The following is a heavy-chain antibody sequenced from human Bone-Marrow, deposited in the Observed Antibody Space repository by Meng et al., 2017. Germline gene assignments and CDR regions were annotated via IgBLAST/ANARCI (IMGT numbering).Heavy chain of an antibody. CDR1: TFTFSSYW. V-gene: IGHV3-74*01. D-gene: IGHD3-22*01. CDR2: INNDGSDT. J-gene: IGHJ4*02. CDR3: VRGEYHYESSGYYSQ. Sequence: LSLSCAVSTFTFSSYWMHWVRQAPGKGLVWVSRINNDGSDTTYADSVKGRFTISRDNAKNTLYLQMNSLRAEDTAVYYCVRGEYHYESSGYYSQWGQGTLVTVSS.